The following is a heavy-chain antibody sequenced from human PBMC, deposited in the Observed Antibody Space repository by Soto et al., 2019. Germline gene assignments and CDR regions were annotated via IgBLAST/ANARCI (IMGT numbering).Heavy chain of an antibody. Sequence: SETLSLTCTVSGGSISSGGYYWSWIRQHPGKGLEWIGYIYYSGSTYYNPSLKSRVTISVDTSKNQFSLKLSSVTAADTAVYYCARDHVGVTDFTYYYYYGMDVWGQGTTVTVSS. D-gene: IGHD2-21*02. CDR1: GGSISSGGYY. CDR2: IYYSGST. CDR3: ARDHVGVTDFTYYYYYGMDV. V-gene: IGHV4-31*03. J-gene: IGHJ6*02.